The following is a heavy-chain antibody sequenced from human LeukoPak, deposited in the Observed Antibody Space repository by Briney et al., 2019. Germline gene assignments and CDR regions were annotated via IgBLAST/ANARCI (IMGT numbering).Heavy chain of an antibody. V-gene: IGHV3-33*01. Sequence: GRSLRLSCAASGFTFSSYGMHWVRQAPAKGLEWVAFIWFGGSNKYYADSVKGRFTISGDNSKNTLYLQMNSLRAEDTAVYYCVRTYDSSGYGYGHYFDYWGQGTLVTVSS. CDR3: VRTYDSSGYGYGHYFDY. CDR2: IWFGGSNK. CDR1: GFTFSSYG. J-gene: IGHJ4*02. D-gene: IGHD3-22*01.